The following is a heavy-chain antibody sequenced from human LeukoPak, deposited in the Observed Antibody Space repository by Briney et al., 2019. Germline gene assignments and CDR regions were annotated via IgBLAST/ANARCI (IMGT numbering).Heavy chain of an antibody. D-gene: IGHD5-12*01. CDR2: IKQDGSEK. CDR1: GFAFSSYA. CDR3: ARDLGGYDYVPYFDY. V-gene: IGHV3-7*01. Sequence: GGSLRLSCAASGFAFSSYAMTWVRQAPGKGLEWVANIKQDGSEKYYVDSVKGRFTISRDNAKNSLYLQMNSLRAEDTAVFYCARDLGGYDYVPYFDYWGQGTLVTVSS. J-gene: IGHJ4*02.